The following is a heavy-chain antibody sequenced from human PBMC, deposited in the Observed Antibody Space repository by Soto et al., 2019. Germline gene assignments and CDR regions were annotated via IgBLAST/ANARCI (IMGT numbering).Heavy chain of an antibody. J-gene: IGHJ4*02. V-gene: IGHV3-9*01. CDR1: GFTFDDYA. CDR2: ISWNSGSI. D-gene: IGHD6-6*01. Sequence: EVQLVESGGGLVQPGRSLRLSCAASGFTFDDYAMHWVRQAPGKGLEWVSGISWNSGSIGYADSVKGRFTISRDNAKNSLYLQMNSLRAEDTALYYCAKDFEYSSSWRFDYWGQGTLVTVS. CDR3: AKDFEYSSSWRFDY.